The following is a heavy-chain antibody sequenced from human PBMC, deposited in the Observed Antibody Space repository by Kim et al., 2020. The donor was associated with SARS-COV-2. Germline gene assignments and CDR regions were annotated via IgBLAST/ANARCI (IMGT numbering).Heavy chain of an antibody. Sequence: GGSLRLSCEASGFTFSDYAMNWVRQAPGKGLEWVAATIDSGVSTYYADSVKGRFTISRDNSRNTLFLQMHSLRAEDTATYYCTRNNSRAFSSGSMDFWG. V-gene: IGHV3-23*01. CDR3: TRNNSRAFSSGSMDF. D-gene: IGHD3-3*01. CDR2: TIDSGVST. J-gene: IGHJ6*02. CDR1: GFTFSDYA.